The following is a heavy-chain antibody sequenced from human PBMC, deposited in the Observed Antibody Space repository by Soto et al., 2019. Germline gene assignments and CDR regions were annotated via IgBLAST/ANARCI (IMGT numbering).Heavy chain of an antibody. V-gene: IGHV6-1*01. J-gene: IGHJ4*02. D-gene: IGHD3-22*01. CDR1: GDSVSSNSAA. CDR2: TYYRSKWYN. Sequence: SQTLSLTCAISGDSVSSNSAAWTWIRQSPSRGLQWLGRTYYRSKWYNHYAVSVIGRITVNPDTSKNQFSLQLNAVTPADTAVYYCARSGPGGYIDYWGQGTLVTVSS. CDR3: ARSGPGGYIDY.